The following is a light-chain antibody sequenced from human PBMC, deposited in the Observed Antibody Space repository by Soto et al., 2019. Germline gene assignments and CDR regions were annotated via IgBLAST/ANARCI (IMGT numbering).Light chain of an antibody. CDR3: AAWDDSLSGAV. J-gene: IGLJ7*01. CDR1: DSNIGTNS. CDR2: SND. V-gene: IGLV1-44*01. Sequence: QSVLTQPPSASGTPGQRVTISCSGSDSNIGTNSVYWYQHLPGTAPNLLIYSNDQRPSGVPDRFSGSKSGTSASLAISGLQSEDEADYYCAAWDDSLSGAVFGGGTQLTVL.